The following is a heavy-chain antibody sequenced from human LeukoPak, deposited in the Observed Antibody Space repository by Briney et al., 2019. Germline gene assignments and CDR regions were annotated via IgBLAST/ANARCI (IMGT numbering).Heavy chain of an antibody. CDR3: ARQETWKRSALIDY. Sequence: SETLSLTCTVSGDSITTNSYYWGWIRQPPGKGLDWIRTISYSGSSYYNPSLKSRVTISVDTSKNQFSRKLSSVTAADTAVYYCARQETWKRSALIDYWGQGTLVTVSS. J-gene: IGHJ4*02. CDR1: GDSITTNSYY. CDR2: ISYSGSS. V-gene: IGHV4-39*01. D-gene: IGHD3-10*01.